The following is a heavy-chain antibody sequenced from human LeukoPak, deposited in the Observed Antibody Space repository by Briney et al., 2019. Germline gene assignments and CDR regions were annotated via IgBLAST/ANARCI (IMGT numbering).Heavy chain of an antibody. Sequence: GGSLRLSCVASGFTLSRYGMSWVRQAPGKGLEWVSGISGNDGSTYYADSVKGRFTISRDNSKNTLYVQMNSLRAEDTAVYYCAKDIRITMVRGDLYWGQGTLVTVSS. CDR3: AKDIRITMVRGDLY. J-gene: IGHJ4*02. CDR2: ISGNDGST. D-gene: IGHD3-10*01. V-gene: IGHV3-23*01. CDR1: GFTLSRYG.